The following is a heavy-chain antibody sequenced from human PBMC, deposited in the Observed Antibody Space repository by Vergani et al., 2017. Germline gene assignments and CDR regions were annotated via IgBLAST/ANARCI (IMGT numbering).Heavy chain of an antibody. CDR1: GYSFTNYW. V-gene: IGHV5-51*01. CDR3: ARLLGYSGFDF. J-gene: IGHJ4*02. D-gene: IGHD5-12*01. CDR2: IFPGDSDT. Sequence: EVQLVQSATEVKKPGESLKISCKGSGYSFTNYWIGWVRQMPGKGLEWMGVIFPGDSDTKYSPSFEGQVSISVNKSINTAYLQWSRLRASDTAMYYCARLLGYSGFDFWGQGTLVIVSS.